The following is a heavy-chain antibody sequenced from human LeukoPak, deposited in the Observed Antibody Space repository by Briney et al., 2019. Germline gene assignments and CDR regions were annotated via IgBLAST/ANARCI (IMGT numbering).Heavy chain of an antibody. CDR1: GFSFGGYG. CDR2: ISYDGSNK. D-gene: IGHD6-19*01. J-gene: IGHJ4*02. CDR3: AKEYASGWVDY. V-gene: IGHV3-30*18. Sequence: GGSLRLSCAASGFSFGGYGIHWVRQAPGKGLEWVAVISYDGSNKYYADSVKGRFTISRDNSKNTLYLQMNSLGAEDTAAYYCAKEYASGWVDYWGQGTLVTVSS.